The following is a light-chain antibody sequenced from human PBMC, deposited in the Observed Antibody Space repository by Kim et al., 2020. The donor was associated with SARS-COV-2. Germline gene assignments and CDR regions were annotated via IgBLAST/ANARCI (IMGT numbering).Light chain of an antibody. CDR1: QSVSSY. J-gene: IGKJ4*01. CDR3: QHRSNWPLN. V-gene: IGKV3-11*01. CDR2: DAS. Sequence: LSPGERATLSCRASQSVSSYLAWYQQKPGQAPRLLIYDASNRATGIPARFSGSGSGTDFTLTISSLEPEDFAVYYCQHRSNWPLNFGGGTKVDIK.